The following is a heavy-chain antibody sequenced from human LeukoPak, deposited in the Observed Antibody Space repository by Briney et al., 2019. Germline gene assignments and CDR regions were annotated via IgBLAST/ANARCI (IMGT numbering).Heavy chain of an antibody. J-gene: IGHJ4*02. CDR2: ISGSGDFT. CDR1: GFTVSSNY. V-gene: IGHV3-23*01. D-gene: IGHD5-24*01. CDR3: AKDGAGDGYNYPDY. Sequence: PGGSLRLSCAASGFTVSSNYMSWVRQAPGKGLEWVSDISGSGDFTYYADSVKGRFTISRDKSKNTLYLQMNSLRAEDTAVYYCAKDGAGDGYNYPDYWGQGTLVTVSS.